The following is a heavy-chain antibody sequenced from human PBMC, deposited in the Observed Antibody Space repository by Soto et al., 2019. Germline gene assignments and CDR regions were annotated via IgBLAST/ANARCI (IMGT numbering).Heavy chain of an antibody. CDR2: IYYSGRT. CDR3: ARGIFLATAAAYFDF. J-gene: IGHJ4*02. CDR1: GRSVNSAGFY. Sequence: QVQLQESGPGLVKASQTLSLSCSVSGRSVNSAGFYWTWIRQRPGKGLEWIGYIYYSGRTYYSPSLQSRATISIDTSANKFSLRLNSVTAADTAVYYCARGIFLATAAAYFDFWGQGILVTVSS. D-gene: IGHD6-13*01. V-gene: IGHV4-31*03.